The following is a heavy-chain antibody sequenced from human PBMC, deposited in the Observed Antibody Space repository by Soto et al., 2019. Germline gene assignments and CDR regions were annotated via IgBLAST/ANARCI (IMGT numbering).Heavy chain of an antibody. V-gene: IGHV1-18*04. CDR1: GYTLTSYG. J-gene: IGHJ4*02. Sequence: ASVKVSCKASGYTLTSYGITWARQAPGQGLEWMGWITAYNGHTNYAQKLQGRVTMTTDTSTSTAYMELRSLRSDDTAVYYCARNLGFGYCGGDCYSRLDYWGQGTLVTVSS. CDR3: ARNLGFGYCGGDCYSRLDY. D-gene: IGHD2-21*02. CDR2: ITAYNGHT.